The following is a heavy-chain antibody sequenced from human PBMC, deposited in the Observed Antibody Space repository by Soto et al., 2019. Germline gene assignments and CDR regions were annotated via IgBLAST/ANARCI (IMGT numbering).Heavy chain of an antibody. CDR1: GFTFSTYW. Sequence: EVQLVESGGGLVQPGGSLRLSCAASGFTFSTYWMHWVRQAPGKGPVWVSRISSDGSVTDYAGSVKGRFTISRDNAKNTLYLQMNSLRAEDTAVYYCARAMTSVGATTKGDYWGQGKLVTVSS. CDR2: ISSDGSVT. J-gene: IGHJ4*02. D-gene: IGHD1-26*01. V-gene: IGHV3-74*01. CDR3: ARAMTSVGATTKGDY.